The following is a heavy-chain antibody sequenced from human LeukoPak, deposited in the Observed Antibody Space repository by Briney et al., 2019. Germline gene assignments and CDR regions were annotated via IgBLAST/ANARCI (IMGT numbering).Heavy chain of an antibody. V-gene: IGHV3-23*01. CDR3: AKSSSITMVRGGGAFDI. J-gene: IGHJ3*02. D-gene: IGHD3-10*01. CDR2: ISGSGGST. CDR1: GFTFSSYA. Sequence: TGGSLRLSCAASGFTFSSYAMSWVRQAPGKGLEWVSAISGSGGSTYYADSVKGRFTISRDNSKNTLYLQMNSLRAEDTAVYYCAKSSSITMVRGGGAFDIWGQGTMVTVSS.